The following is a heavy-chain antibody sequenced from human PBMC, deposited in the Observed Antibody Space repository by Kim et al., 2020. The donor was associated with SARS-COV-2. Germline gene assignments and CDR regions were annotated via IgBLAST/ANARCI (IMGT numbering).Heavy chain of an antibody. Sequence: ASVKVSCKASGYTFTSYGISWVRQAPGQGLEWMGWISAYNGNTNYAQKLQGRVTMTTDTSTSTAYMELRSLRSDDTAVYYCARYYDFWSGYYSVGYYYYGMDVWGQGTTVTVSS. V-gene: IGHV1-18*04. J-gene: IGHJ6*02. CDR2: ISAYNGNT. CDR3: ARYYDFWSGYYSVGYYYYGMDV. CDR1: GYTFTSYG. D-gene: IGHD3-3*01.